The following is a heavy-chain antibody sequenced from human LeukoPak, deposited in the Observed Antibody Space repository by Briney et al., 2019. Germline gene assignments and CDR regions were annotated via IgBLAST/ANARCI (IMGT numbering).Heavy chain of an antibody. D-gene: IGHD3-3*01. CDR3: ARQRTIFGVVNWLCP. V-gene: IGHV3-30*02. Sequence: GGSLRLSCAASGFTFSSYGMHWLRQATGKGLEWVAFIRYDGSNKYYADSVKGRFTISRDNSKNTLYLQMNSLRCEYTAVDYCARQRTIFGVVNWLCPWGARAPVTVSS. J-gene: IGHJ5*02. CDR1: GFTFSSYG. CDR2: IRYDGSNK.